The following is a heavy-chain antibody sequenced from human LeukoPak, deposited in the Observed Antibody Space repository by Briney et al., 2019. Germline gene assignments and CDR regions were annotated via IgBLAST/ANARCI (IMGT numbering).Heavy chain of an antibody. V-gene: IGHV3-66*01. Sequence: PGGSLRLSCAASGFTVSSNYMSWVRQAPGKGLEWVSVIYSGGSTYYADSVKGRFTISRDNSKNTLYLQTNSLRAEDTAVYYCARASLPYDSSGYYYPYYYYGMDVWGQGTTVTVSS. CDR2: IYSGGST. CDR3: ARASLPYDSSGYYYPYYYYGMDV. D-gene: IGHD3-22*01. J-gene: IGHJ6*02. CDR1: GFTVSSNY.